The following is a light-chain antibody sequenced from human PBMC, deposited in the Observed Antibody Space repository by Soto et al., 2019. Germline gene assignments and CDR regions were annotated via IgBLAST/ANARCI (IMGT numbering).Light chain of an antibody. CDR2: DVG. CDR1: SSDVARYNR. Sequence: QSVLTQPASVSGSPGQSITTSCTGSSSDVARYNRVSWYQHHPGKAPRLIIYDVGSSVVSHRFSGSRSGDAASLTISGLQAEDEADYYCGSYRSDNTYVFGTGTKVTVL. CDR3: GSYRSDNTYV. J-gene: IGLJ1*01. V-gene: IGLV2-14*01.